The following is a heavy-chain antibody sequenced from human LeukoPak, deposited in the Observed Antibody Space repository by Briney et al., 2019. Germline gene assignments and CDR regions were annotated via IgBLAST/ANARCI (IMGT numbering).Heavy chain of an antibody. J-gene: IGHJ5*02. CDR1: GYSIRSGYY. CDR2: MYQSGST. D-gene: IGHD3-10*01. Sequence: SSETLPLTCTVSGYSIRSGYYWGWIRQPPGKGLEWIGSMYQSGSTFYNPSLRSRVTISIDTSKNQFSLKLSSVTAADTAIYYCARVPGPNWFDPWGQGTLVTVSS. V-gene: IGHV4-38-2*02. CDR3: ARVPGPNWFDP.